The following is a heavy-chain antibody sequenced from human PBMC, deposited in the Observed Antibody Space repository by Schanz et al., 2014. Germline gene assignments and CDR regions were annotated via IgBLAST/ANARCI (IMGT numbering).Heavy chain of an antibody. CDR2: ISSSSSTR. CDR1: GFGFSSYS. Sequence: EEQLVESGGGLIQPGGSLRLSCAASGFGFSSYSMNWVRQAPGKGLEWVSYISSSSSTRYYADSVKGRFTISRDNSKNTLFLQMNGLRAEDTAVYYCARVALPGYSSPRDAFDIWGQGTMVTVSS. CDR3: ARVALPGYSSPRDAFDI. D-gene: IGHD5-18*01. J-gene: IGHJ3*02. V-gene: IGHV3-48*01.